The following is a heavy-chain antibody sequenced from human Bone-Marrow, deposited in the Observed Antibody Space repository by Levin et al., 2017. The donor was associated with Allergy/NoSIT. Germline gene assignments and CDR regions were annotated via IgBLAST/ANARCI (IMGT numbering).Heavy chain of an antibody. J-gene: IGHJ4*02. CDR1: GFSLSTSGMC. D-gene: IGHD1-1*01. Sequence: QTLSLTCTFSGFSLSTSGMCVSWIRQPPGKALEWLALIDWDDDKYYSTSLKTRLTISKDTSKNQVVLTMTNMDPVDTATYYCARTRCTGTTEYFDYWGQGTLVTVSS. CDR3: ARTRCTGTTEYFDY. V-gene: IGHV2-70*01. CDR2: IDWDDDK.